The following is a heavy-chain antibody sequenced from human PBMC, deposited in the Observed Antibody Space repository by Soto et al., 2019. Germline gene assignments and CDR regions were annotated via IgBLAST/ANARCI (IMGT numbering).Heavy chain of an antibody. CDR2: ISYDGSNK. V-gene: IGHV3-30*18. D-gene: IGHD6-13*01. CDR3: AKAYIAAAGTPLDY. J-gene: IGHJ4*02. CDR1: GFTFSSYG. Sequence: GGSLRLSCAASGFTFSSYGMHWVRQAPGKGLEWVAVISYDGSNKYYADSVKGRFTISRDNSKNTLYLQMNSLRAEDTAVYYCAKAYIAAAGTPLDYWGQGTLVTVSS.